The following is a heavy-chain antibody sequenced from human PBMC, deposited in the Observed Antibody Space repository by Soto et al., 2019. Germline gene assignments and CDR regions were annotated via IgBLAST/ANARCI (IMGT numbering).Heavy chain of an antibody. V-gene: IGHV5-51*01. CDR2: IYPGDSDT. CDR3: ARESSSPVGGYYYYGMDV. D-gene: IGHD6-6*01. Sequence: GESLKISCKGSGYSFTSYWIGWVRQMPGKGLEWMGIIYPGDSDTRYSPSFQGQVTISADKSISTAYLQWSSLKASDTAMYYCARESSSPVGGYYYYGMDVWGQGTTVTVSS. J-gene: IGHJ6*02. CDR1: GYSFTSYW.